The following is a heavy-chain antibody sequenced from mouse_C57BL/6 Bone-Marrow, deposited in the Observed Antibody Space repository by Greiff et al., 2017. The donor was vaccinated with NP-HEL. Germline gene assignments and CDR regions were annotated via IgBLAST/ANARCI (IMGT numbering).Heavy chain of an antibody. CDR1: GFTFSDYY. D-gene: IGHD3-1*01. CDR2: INYDGSST. J-gene: IGHJ2*01. Sequence: EVKLMESEGGLVQPGSSMKLSCTASGFTFSDYYMAWVRQVPEKGLEWVANINYDGSSTYYLDSLKSRFIISRDNAKNILYLQMSSLKSEDTATYYCARDRATGVFDYWGQGTTLTVSS. V-gene: IGHV5-16*01. CDR3: ARDRATGVFDY.